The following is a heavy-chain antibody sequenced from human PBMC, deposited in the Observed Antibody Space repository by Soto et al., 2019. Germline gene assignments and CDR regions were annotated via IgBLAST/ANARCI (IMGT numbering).Heavy chain of an antibody. CDR1: GGSISSGGYY. CDR2: IYYSGST. D-gene: IGHD5-12*01. V-gene: IGHV4-31*03. CDR3: ARERAGRGYSDHPGDFDI. Sequence: ASETLSLTCTVSGGSISSGGYYWSWIRQHPGKGLEWIGYIYYSGSTYYNPSLKSRVTISVDTSKNQFSLKLSSVTAADTAVYYCARERAGRGYSDHPGDFDIWGQGTMVTVSS. J-gene: IGHJ3*02.